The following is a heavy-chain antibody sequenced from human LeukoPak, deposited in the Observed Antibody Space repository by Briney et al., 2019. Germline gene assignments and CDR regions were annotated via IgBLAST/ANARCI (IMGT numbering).Heavy chain of an antibody. Sequence: PGGSLRLSCAASGFTFSSHEMNWVRQAPGKGLEWVSYISSSGSTIYYADSVKGRFTISRDNAKNSLYLQMNSLRAEDTAVYYCATSTGQLLGGVDYWGQGTLVTVSS. V-gene: IGHV3-48*03. J-gene: IGHJ4*02. CDR1: GFTFSSHE. CDR2: ISSSGSTI. D-gene: IGHD2-2*01. CDR3: ATSTGQLLGGVDY.